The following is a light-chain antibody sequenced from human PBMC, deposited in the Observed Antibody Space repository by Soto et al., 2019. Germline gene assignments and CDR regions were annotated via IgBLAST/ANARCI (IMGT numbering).Light chain of an antibody. V-gene: IGKV3-20*01. CDR2: NTS. CDR1: QSVSSSY. CDR3: QQYGSSLLT. J-gene: IGKJ4*01. Sequence: EIVLTQSPGTLSLSPGERATLSCRAIQSVSSSYLAWYQQKPGQAPRLLIYNTSSRATGIPGRFSGSGSGTDFTLTISRLELEDFAVYYCQQYGSSLLTFGGGTKVDIK.